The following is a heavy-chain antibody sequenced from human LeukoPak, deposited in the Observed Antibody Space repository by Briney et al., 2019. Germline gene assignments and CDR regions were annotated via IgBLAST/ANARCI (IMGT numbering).Heavy chain of an antibody. D-gene: IGHD3-3*01. CDR3: AREGSYYDFWSGYPPAAFDI. J-gene: IGHJ3*02. CDR1: GGSISSYY. V-gene: IGHV4-4*07. CDR2: IYTSGST. Sequence: SETLSLTCTVSGGSISSYYWSWIRQPAGKGLEWIGRIYTSGSTNYNPSLKSRVTMPVDTSKNQFSLKLSSVTAADTAVYYCAREGSYYDFWSGYPPAAFDIWGQGTMVTVSS.